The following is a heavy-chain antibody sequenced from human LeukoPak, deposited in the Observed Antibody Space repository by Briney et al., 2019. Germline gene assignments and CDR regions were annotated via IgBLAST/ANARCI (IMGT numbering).Heavy chain of an antibody. D-gene: IGHD6-19*01. CDR2: ISAYNGNT. CDR1: GYTFTGYG. V-gene: IGHV1-18*01. CDR3: ARDKRSGWYGSGIDD. Sequence: ASVKVSCKASGYTFTGYGISWVRQAPGQGLEWMGWISAYNGNTNYAQKLQGRVTMTTDTSTSTAHMALRSLRSDDTAVYYRARDKRSGWYGSGIDDWGQGTTVTVSS. J-gene: IGHJ6*02.